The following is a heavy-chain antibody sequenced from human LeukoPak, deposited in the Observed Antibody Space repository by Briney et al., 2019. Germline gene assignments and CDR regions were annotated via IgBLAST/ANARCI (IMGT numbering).Heavy chain of an antibody. CDR1: GGSISSGSYY. Sequence: PSETLSLTCTVSGGSISSGSYYWSWIRQAPGEGLEWIGYIYYSGSTNYNPSLKSRVTISVDTSKNQFSLKLSSVTAADTAVYYCARGGSSSSLGRLDYWGQGALVTVSS. CDR3: ARGGSSSSLGRLDY. V-gene: IGHV4-61*01. D-gene: IGHD6-6*01. CDR2: IYYSGST. J-gene: IGHJ4*02.